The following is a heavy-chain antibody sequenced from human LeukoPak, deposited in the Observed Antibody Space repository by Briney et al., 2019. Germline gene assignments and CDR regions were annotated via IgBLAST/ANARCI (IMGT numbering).Heavy chain of an antibody. V-gene: IGHV3-48*03. Sequence: GGSLRLSCAASGFSFSVYEMNWVRQAPGKGLEWISYISSSGSTIYYADSVKGRFTISRDNAKNSLYLQMNSLRAEDTAVYYCAELGITMIGGVWGKGTTVTISS. D-gene: IGHD3-10*02. CDR1: GFSFSVYE. CDR2: ISSSGSTI. CDR3: AELGITMIGGV. J-gene: IGHJ6*04.